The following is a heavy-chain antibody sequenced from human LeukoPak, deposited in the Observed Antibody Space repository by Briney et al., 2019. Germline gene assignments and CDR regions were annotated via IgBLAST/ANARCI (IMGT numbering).Heavy chain of an antibody. V-gene: IGHV3-53*01. CDR1: GFTVSTYY. J-gene: IGHJ4*02. Sequence: GGSLRLSCAASGFTVSTYYMTWVPQAPGKGLERVSVIYSGGSTYYADSVKGRFTVSRDNSKNTLYLQMNSLRAEDTAMYYCARGLGYCTSTTCLLPFDYWGQGTLVTVSS. CDR3: ARGLGYCTSTTCLLPFDY. D-gene: IGHD2-2*01. CDR2: IYSGGST.